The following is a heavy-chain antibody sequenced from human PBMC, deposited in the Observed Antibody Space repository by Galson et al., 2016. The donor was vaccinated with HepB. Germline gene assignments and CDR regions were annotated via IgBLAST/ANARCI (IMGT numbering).Heavy chain of an antibody. D-gene: IGHD4-17*01. CDR2: FFYGGNT. Sequence: LSLTCNVSGASITSNSHYWGWVRLAPGKGLEWIGSFFYGGNTYYNPSLESRVTVSVDTSRNQFSLQLPSMTATDSAIYFCAGSSSTRTTVFFVPWGKGALVTVSS. J-gene: IGHJ5*02. CDR1: GASITSNSHY. CDR3: AGSSSTRTTVFFVP. V-gene: IGHV4-39*01.